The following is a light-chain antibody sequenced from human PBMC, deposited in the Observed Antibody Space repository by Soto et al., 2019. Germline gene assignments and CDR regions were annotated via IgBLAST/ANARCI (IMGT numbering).Light chain of an antibody. Sequence: EVVLTQSPGTLSLSPGARATLSCRASQSVTSNYLAWYQQKPGQAPRLLIYDASTRATGIPDRFSGSGSGTDFTLAISRLEPEDFAVYYCQQYGSSPCTFGQGTKLEIK. CDR1: QSVTSNY. J-gene: IGKJ2*02. CDR2: DAS. V-gene: IGKV3-20*01. CDR3: QQYGSSPCT.